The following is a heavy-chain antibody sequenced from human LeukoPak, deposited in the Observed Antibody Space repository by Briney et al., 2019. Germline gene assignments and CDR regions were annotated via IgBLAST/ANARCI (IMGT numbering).Heavy chain of an antibody. CDR2: IYYSGST. CDR3: ARGRGSLYYYYYMDV. D-gene: IGHD5-24*01. V-gene: IGHV4-59*01. J-gene: IGHJ6*03. CDR1: GGSISSYY. Sequence: PSETLSLTCTVSGGSISSYYWSWIRQPPGKGLEWIGYIYYSGSTNYNPSLKSRVTISVDTSKNQFSLKLSSVTAADTAVYYCARGRGSLYYYYYMDVWGKGTTVTISS.